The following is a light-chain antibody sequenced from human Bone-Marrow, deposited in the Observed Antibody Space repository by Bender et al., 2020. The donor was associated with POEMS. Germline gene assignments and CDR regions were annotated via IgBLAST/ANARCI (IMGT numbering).Light chain of an antibody. CDR1: SSNTGSGFD. CDR3: QSYDNSLGGWV. CDR2: GYN. J-gene: IGLJ3*02. V-gene: IGLV1-40*01. Sequence: QSVLTQPPSVSGAPGQRVTISCPGSSSNTGSGFDINWYQHLPGTPPKLLIYGYNNRPSGVPDRFSGSKSGTSASLAITGLQAEDEGDYDCQSYDNSLGGWVFGGGTKLTVL.